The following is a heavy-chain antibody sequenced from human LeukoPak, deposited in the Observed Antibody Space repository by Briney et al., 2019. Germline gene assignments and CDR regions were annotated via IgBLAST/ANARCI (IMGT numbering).Heavy chain of an antibody. CDR3: ARVRYGSGSLYYYYYYMDV. D-gene: IGHD3-10*01. V-gene: IGHV4-61*02. CDR2: IYTSGST. CDR1: GGSISSGSYY. Sequence: SETLSLTCTVSGGSISSGSYYWSWIRQPAGKGLEWIGRIYTSGSTNYNPSLKSRVTMSVDTSKNQFSLKLSSVTAADTAVYYCARVRYGSGSLYYYYYYMDVWGKGTTVTISS. J-gene: IGHJ6*03.